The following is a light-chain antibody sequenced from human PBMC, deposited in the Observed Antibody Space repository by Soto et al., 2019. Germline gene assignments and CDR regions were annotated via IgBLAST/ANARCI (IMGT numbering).Light chain of an antibody. Sequence: QSALTQPPSASGSPGQSVTISCTGTSSDVGGYNYVSWYQQHPGKAPKLMIYEVSKRPSGVPDRFSGSKSGNTASLTVSGLQAEDEADYYCAAWDDSLNGPVFGGGTKVTVL. V-gene: IGLV2-8*01. CDR1: SSDVGGYNY. CDR3: AAWDDSLNGPV. CDR2: EVS. J-gene: IGLJ2*01.